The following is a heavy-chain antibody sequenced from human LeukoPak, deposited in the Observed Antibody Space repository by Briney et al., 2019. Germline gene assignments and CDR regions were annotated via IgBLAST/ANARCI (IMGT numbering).Heavy chain of an antibody. CDR2: IYYSGST. V-gene: IGHV4-59*01. CDR1: GGSLSSYY. Sequence: PSETLSLTCSVSGGSLSSYYWSWIRQPPGKGLEWIGNIYYSGSTNDNPSLKTRVTISVDTSKNQFSLQLSSVTAADTAVYYCARANTNNDAFDIWGRGTLVTVSS. J-gene: IGHJ3*02. D-gene: IGHD3-16*01. CDR3: ARANTNNDAFDI.